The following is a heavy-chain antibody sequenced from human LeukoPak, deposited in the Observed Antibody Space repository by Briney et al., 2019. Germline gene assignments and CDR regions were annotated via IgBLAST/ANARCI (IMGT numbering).Heavy chain of an antibody. CDR2: ISSNGGST. V-gene: IGHV3-64*01. CDR3: ARSYCSSTSCHRIAIDY. J-gene: IGHJ4*02. D-gene: IGHD2-2*01. Sequence: QPGGSLRLSCAASGFTFSSYAMHWVRQAPGKGLEYVSAISSNGGSTYYANSVKGRFTISRDNSKSTLYLQMGSLRAEDMAVYYCARSYCSSTSCHRIAIDYWGQRTLVTVSS. CDR1: GFTFSSYA.